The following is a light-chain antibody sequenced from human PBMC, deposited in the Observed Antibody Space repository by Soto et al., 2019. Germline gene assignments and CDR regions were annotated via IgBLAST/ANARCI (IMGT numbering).Light chain of an antibody. Sequence: QSALTQPASVSGSPGQSITISCTGTSSDVGGYNYVSWYQQHPGKAPKLMIYEVSHRPSGVSNRFSGSKSGNTASLTISGLQAEDEADYYCSSYASSGAMIFGGGTKVTVL. CDR3: SSYASSGAMI. CDR1: SSDVGGYNY. V-gene: IGLV2-14*01. J-gene: IGLJ2*01. CDR2: EVS.